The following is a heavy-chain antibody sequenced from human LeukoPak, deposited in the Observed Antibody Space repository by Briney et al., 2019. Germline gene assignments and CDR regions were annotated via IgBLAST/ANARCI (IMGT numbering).Heavy chain of an antibody. J-gene: IGHJ4*02. Sequence: SETLSLTCTVSGVSVSSGPYYWSWIRQPPGKGLEWIGFIYYGGSTNYNPSLKTRVAMSVDTSRDQVSLKMTSVTAADTAVYYCARVLIAVAGFDFWGLGTLVTVSS. V-gene: IGHV4-61*01. CDR3: ARVLIAVAGFDF. CDR1: GVSVSSGPYY. D-gene: IGHD6-19*01. CDR2: IYYGGST.